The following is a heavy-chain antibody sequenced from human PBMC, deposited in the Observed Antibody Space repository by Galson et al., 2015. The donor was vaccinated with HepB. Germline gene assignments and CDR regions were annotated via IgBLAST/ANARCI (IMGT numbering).Heavy chain of an antibody. CDR3: ARHSGSGMGVNYYYFGMDV. Sequence: PALVKPTQTLTLTCTVSGFSLSNAKMGVSWIRQPPGKALEWLAHIFSNDEKSFITSLKSRLTISKDTSKSQVVLTMTNMDPVDTATYYCARHSGSGMGVNYYYFGMDVWGQGTTVTVSS. J-gene: IGHJ6*02. V-gene: IGHV2-26*01. D-gene: IGHD3-10*01. CDR1: GFSLSNAKMG. CDR2: IFSNDEK.